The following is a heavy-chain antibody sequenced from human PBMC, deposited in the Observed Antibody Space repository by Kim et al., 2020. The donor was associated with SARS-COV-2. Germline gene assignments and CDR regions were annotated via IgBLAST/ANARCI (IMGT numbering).Heavy chain of an antibody. CDR3: ARPDYGAFPYYFYGIDV. CDR2: VNPTDSDT. J-gene: IGHJ6*01. D-gene: IGHD4-17*01. Sequence: GESLKISCQGSGYIFTTYWIGWVRHMPGKGLEWMAMVNPTDSDTRYNPSFRGHITVSADQSINTAYLQWSSLRASDTAMYYCARPDYGAFPYYFYGIDVW. CDR1: GYIFTTYW. V-gene: IGHV5-51*01.